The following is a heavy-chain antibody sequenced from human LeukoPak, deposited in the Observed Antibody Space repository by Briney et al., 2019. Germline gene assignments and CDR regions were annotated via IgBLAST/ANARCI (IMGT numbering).Heavy chain of an antibody. CDR1: GFTFRSYS. D-gene: IGHD3-10*01. V-gene: IGHV3-48*02. CDR2: ISSGGSTI. CDR3: ARDESGSGSFFNF. J-gene: IGHJ4*02. Sequence: GVSLRLSCAVSGFTFRSYSMNWVRQAPGKGPEWVSYISSGGSTIYYADSVKGRFTISRDNADNSLYLQMNSLRDEDTAVYYCARDESGSGSFFNFWGQGTLVTVSS.